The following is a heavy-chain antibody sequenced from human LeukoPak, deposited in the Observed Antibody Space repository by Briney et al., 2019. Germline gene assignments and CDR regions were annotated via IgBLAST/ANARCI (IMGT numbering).Heavy chain of an antibody. J-gene: IGHJ4*02. CDR3: ARARGYMVRGPIDY. D-gene: IGHD3-10*01. Sequence: SETLSLTCTVSGYSISSGYYWGWIRQPPGKGLEWIGEINHSGSTNYNPSLKSRVTISADTSKNQFSLKLSSVTAADTAVYYCARARGYMVRGPIDYWGQGTLVTVSS. CDR1: GYSISSGYY. V-gene: IGHV4-38-2*02. CDR2: INHSGST.